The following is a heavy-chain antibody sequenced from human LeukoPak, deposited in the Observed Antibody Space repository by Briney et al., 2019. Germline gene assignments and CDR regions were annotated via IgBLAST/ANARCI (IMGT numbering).Heavy chain of an antibody. CDR2: ISSSSSYI. Sequence: PGGSLRLSCAASGFTFSSYSMNWVRQAPGKGLEWVSSISSSSSYIYYADSVKGRFTISRDNAKNSLCLQMNSLRAEDTAVYYCARVTSPYYDILTVDFDYWGQGTLVTVSS. CDR1: GFTFSSYS. D-gene: IGHD3-9*01. CDR3: ARVTSPYYDILTVDFDY. J-gene: IGHJ4*02. V-gene: IGHV3-21*01.